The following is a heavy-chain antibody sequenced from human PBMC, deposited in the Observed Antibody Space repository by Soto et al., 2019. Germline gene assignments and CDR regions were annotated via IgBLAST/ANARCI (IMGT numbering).Heavy chain of an antibody. CDR3: AKDLPPLEYSSSAGPFGY. Sequence: PGGSLRLSCAASGFTFSSYGMHWVRQAPGKGLEWVAVISYDGSNKYYADSVKGRFTISRDNSKNTLYLQMNSLRAEDTAVYYCAKDLPPLEYSSSAGPFGYWGQGTLVTVSS. V-gene: IGHV3-30*18. CDR2: ISYDGSNK. D-gene: IGHD6-13*01. J-gene: IGHJ4*02. CDR1: GFTFSSYG.